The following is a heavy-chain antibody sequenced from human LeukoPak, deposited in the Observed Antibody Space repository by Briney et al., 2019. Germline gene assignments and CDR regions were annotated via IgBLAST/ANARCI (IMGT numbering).Heavy chain of an antibody. J-gene: IGHJ4*02. CDR2: IYYSGST. CDR1: GGSISSYY. D-gene: IGHD4-17*01. V-gene: IGHV4-59*08. Sequence: SETLSLTCTVSGGSISSYYWSWIRQPPGKGLEWIGYIYYSGSTNYNPSLKSRVTISVDTSKNQFSLKLSSVTAADTAVYYCARRKDYDGTFDYWGQGTLVTVSS. CDR3: ARRKDYDGTFDY.